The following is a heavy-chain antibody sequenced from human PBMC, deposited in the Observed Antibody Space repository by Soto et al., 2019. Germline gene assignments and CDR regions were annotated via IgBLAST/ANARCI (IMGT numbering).Heavy chain of an antibody. CDR3: ASGTITMVRGVIIYYGMDV. CDR1: GGSISSGDYY. J-gene: IGHJ6*02. Sequence: QVQLQESGPGLVKPSQTLSLTCTVSGGSISSGDYYWSWIRQPPGKGLEWIVYIYYSGSTYYNPSLKSRVTISVDTSKNQFSLKLSSVTAADTAVYYCASGTITMVRGVIIYYGMDVWGQGTTVTVSS. CDR2: IYYSGST. V-gene: IGHV4-30-4*01. D-gene: IGHD3-10*01.